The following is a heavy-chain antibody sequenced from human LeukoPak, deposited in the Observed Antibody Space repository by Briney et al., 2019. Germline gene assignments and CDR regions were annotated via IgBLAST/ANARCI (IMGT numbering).Heavy chain of an antibody. CDR1: GFIFSDYW. V-gene: IGHV3-74*01. CDR2: INTDGGFT. D-gene: IGHD1-26*01. CDR3: AREAKVGGALQY. J-gene: IGHJ4*02. Sequence: GGSLRLSCAASGFIFSDYWMHWVRQAPGKGLVWVSRINTDGGFTRYADSVQGRFIISRDTAKNTLFLQMNSLRAEDAAVYYCAREAKVGGALQYWGQGILVTVSS.